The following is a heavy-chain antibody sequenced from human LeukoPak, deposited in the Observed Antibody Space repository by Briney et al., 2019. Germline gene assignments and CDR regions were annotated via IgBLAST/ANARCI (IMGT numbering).Heavy chain of an antibody. CDR2: ISYDGSNK. V-gene: IGHV3-30*03. CDR1: GFTFSSYG. CDR3: ARWGPAPFINGYYFDY. J-gene: IGHJ4*02. Sequence: GGSLRLSCAASGFTFSSYGMHWVRQAPGKGLEWVAVISYDGSNKYYADSVKGRFTISRDNSKNTLYLQMNSLRAEDTAVYYCARWGPAPFINGYYFDYRGQGTLVTVSS. D-gene: IGHD2-8*01.